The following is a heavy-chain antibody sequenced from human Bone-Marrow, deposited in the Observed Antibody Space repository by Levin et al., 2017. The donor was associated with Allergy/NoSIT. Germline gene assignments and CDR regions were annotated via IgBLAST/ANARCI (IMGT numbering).Heavy chain of an antibody. CDR1: GGSISSDNYY. J-gene: IGHJ4*02. CDR3: ARVRDGYNFGDYYFDS. CDR2: TYYNGST. D-gene: IGHD5-24*01. V-gene: IGHV4-30-4*01. Sequence: SETLYLTCTVSGGSISSDNYYWTWIRQPPGTGLECIGYTYYNGSTYYNPSLKSRVTISVDTSKNQFSLKLDSVTAADTAVYYCARVRDGYNFGDYYFDSWGQGTLVIVSS.